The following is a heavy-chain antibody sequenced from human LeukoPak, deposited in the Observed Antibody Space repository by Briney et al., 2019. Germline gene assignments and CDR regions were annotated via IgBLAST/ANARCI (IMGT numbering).Heavy chain of an antibody. D-gene: IGHD3-16*01. CDR1: GGSISTYH. CDR2: IFGTGIP. Sequence: SETLSLTCTVSGGSISTYHWSWIRQSAGKGLEVIGRIFGTGIPNYNPSLKGRLTMSIDTSKSQFSLNLTSVTAADTAVYYCARGRRLRYYYYYMDVWGKGTTVTVSS. V-gene: IGHV4-4*07. CDR3: ARGRRLRYYYYYMDV. J-gene: IGHJ6*03.